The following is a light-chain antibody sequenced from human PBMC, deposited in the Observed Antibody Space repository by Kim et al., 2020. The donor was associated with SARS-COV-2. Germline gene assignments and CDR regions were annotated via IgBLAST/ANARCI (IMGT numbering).Light chain of an antibody. V-gene: IGKV4-1*01. Sequence: RATLNCKSSQTVLYNSNKKNYLAWYQQKPGQAPKLLIYWESIRESGVSDRFSGSGSETDFTLTISSLQAEDVAVYYCQQYYSTPPSFGQGTKLEIK. CDR1: QTVLYNSNKKNY. CDR2: WES. CDR3: QQYYSTPPS. J-gene: IGKJ2*03.